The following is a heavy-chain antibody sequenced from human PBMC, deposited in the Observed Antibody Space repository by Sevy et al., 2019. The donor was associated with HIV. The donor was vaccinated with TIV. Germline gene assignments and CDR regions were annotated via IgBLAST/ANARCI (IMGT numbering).Heavy chain of an antibody. D-gene: IGHD2-8*01. Sequence: GGSLRLSCAASGFTFSKYSMSWVRQPPGKGLEWVSTLSFGCGEINYADSVKGRFTISRDNSKSSVYPQMNNLRPEDPAVYYCAREGCTKPHDYWGQGTLVTVSS. CDR1: GFTFSKYS. J-gene: IGHJ4*02. CDR2: LSFGCGEI. CDR3: AREGCTKPHDY. V-gene: IGHV3-23*01.